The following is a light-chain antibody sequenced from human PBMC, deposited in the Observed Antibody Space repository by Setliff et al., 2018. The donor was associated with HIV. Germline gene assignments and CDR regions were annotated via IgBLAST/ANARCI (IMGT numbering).Light chain of an antibody. V-gene: IGLV3-21*03. Sequence: GGPGKAAKSDRGGNGIGGKSVHWYQQKPGQAPVVVVYDDSDRPSGIPERFSGSNSGNMATLTISRVEAGDEADYYCQVWDRGSDHYVFGSGTKGTV. CDR2: DDS. CDR3: QVWDRGSDHYV. CDR1: GIGGKS. J-gene: IGLJ1*01.